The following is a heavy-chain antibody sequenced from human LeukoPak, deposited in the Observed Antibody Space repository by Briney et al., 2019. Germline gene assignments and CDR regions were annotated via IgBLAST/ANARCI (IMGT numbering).Heavy chain of an antibody. CDR3: ARGCQQQLFSIYYYYGMDV. CDR1: GGSFSGYY. J-gene: IGHJ6*02. D-gene: IGHD6-13*01. CDR2: INHSGST. V-gene: IGHV4-34*01. Sequence: SETLSLTCAVYGGSFSGYYWSWIRQPPGKGLEWIGEINHSGSTNYNPSLKSRVTISVDTSKNQFSLKLSSVTAADTAVYYCARGCQQQLFSIYYYYGMDVWGQGTTVTVSS.